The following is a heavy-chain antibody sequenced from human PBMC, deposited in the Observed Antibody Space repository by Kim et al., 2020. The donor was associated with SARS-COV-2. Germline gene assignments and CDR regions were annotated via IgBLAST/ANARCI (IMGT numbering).Heavy chain of an antibody. CDR1: GGSISSYY. Sequence: SETLSLTCTVSGGSISSYYWSWIRQPPGKGLEWIGYIYYSGSTNYNPSLKSRVTISVDTSKNQFSLKLSSVTAADTAVYYCARGIVVVVPAAIYNYYYGMDVWGQGTRVTVSS. J-gene: IGHJ6*02. CDR3: ARGIVVVVPAAIYNYYYGMDV. CDR2: IYYSGST. V-gene: IGHV4-59*13. D-gene: IGHD2-2*01.